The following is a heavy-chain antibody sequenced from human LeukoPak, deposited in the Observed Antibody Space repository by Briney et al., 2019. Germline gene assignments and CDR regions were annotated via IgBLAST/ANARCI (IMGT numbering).Heavy chain of an antibody. J-gene: IGHJ6*04. CDR3: ASSTVNYYYYGMDV. CDR1: GGSFSGYY. CDR2: IYYSGST. D-gene: IGHD4-17*01. V-gene: IGHV4-59*01. Sequence: SETLSLTCAVYGGSFSGYYWSWIRQPPGKGLEWIGYIYYSGSTNYNPSLKSRVTISVDTSKNQFSLKLSSVTAADTAVYYCASSTVNYYYYGMDVWGKGTTVTVSS.